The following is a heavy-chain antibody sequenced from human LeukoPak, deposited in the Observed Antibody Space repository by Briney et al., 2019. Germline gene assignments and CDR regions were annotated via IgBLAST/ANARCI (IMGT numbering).Heavy chain of an antibody. CDR1: GDSISSDY. D-gene: IGHD5-24*01. J-gene: IGHJ4*02. CDR2: IYYSGST. CDR3: ARVSGYNWNFDY. V-gene: IGHV4-59*01. Sequence: SETLSLTCAVSGDSISSDYWSWIRQPPGKGLEWIGYIYYSGSTNYNPSLKSRVTISVDTSKNQFSLKLSSVTAADTAVYYCARVSGYNWNFDYWGQGTLVTVSS.